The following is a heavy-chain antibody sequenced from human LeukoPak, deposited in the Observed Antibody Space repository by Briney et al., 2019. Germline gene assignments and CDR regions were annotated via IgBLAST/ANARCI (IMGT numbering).Heavy chain of an antibody. V-gene: IGHV4-38-2*02. J-gene: IGHJ6*03. CDR1: GDSISNPYY. Sequence: PSETLSLTCTVSGDSISNPYYWGWIRQPPGKGLEWIGSISHSGSTFYTPSLKSRVTISLDTSKNQFSLKLNSVTAADTAVYYCARDTWKDYYYYFMDVWGKGTTVTVSS. CDR3: ARDTWKDYYYYFMDV. CDR2: ISHSGST. D-gene: IGHD1-1*01.